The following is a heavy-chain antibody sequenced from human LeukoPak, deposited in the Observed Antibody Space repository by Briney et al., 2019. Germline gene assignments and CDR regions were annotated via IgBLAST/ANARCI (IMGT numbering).Heavy chain of an antibody. CDR2: ISYDGSNK. Sequence: GGSLRLSCAAAGFTFSSYGLHWVRQAPGKGLEWVALISYDGSNKYYADSVRGRFTISRDNSQNTLSLQMNRLRAEDTAVYYCAKDNDIVVVVAAIGWFDSWGQGTLVTVSS. J-gene: IGHJ5*01. V-gene: IGHV3-30*18. CDR3: AKDNDIVVVVAAIGWFDS. D-gene: IGHD2-15*01. CDR1: GFTFSSYG.